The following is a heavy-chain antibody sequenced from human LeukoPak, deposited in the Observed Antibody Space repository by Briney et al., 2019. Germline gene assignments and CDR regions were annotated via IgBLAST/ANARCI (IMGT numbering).Heavy chain of an antibody. V-gene: IGHV4-61*02. CDR1: GGSISSGSYY. CDR2: IYTSGST. CDR3: ARVGYCSSTSCLGTYFDY. J-gene: IGHJ4*02. Sequence: PSETLSLTCTVSGGSISSGSYYWSWIRQPAGKGLERIGRIYTSGSTNYNPSLKSRVTISVDTSKNQFSLKLSSVTAADTAVYYCARVGYCSSTSCLGTYFDYWGQGTLVTVSS. D-gene: IGHD2-2*03.